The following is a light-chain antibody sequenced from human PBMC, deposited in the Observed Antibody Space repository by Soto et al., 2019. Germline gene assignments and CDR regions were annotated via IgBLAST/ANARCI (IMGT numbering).Light chain of an antibody. V-gene: IGLV2-14*03. CDR3: CSYTRKSAHYV. CDR1: SSDIGDYDY. Sequence: QSVLTQPASVSGSPGQSITISCTGTSSDIGDYDYVSWYQQHPGKAPKLMIFEVTYRPSGVSHRFSGSKSGNTASLTISGLQADDEADYYCCSYTRKSAHYVSGGGTKLTVL. J-gene: IGLJ1*01. CDR2: EVT.